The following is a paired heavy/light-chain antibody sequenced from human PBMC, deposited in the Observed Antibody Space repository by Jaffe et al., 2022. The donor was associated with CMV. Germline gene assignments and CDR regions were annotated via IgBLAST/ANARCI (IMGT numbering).Heavy chain of an antibody. V-gene: IGHV4-61*01. Sequence: QVQLQESGPGLVKPSETLSLTCTVSGGSVSSATYYWSWIRQPPGKGLEWVGHIYYSGSTNYNPSLESRVTVSLDTSKNQFSLKLTSVTAADTAVYYCARIFYLDASGFNWYFDLWSRGTLVTVSS. CDR3: ARIFYLDASGFNWYFDL. J-gene: IGHJ2*01. CDR1: GGSVSSATYY. D-gene: IGHD3-22*01. CDR2: IYYSGST.
Light chain of an antibody. CDR2: DVI. CDR1: NSDIGRYNY. Sequence: QSALTQPASVSGSPGQSITISCTGSNSDIGRYNYVSWYQQHPGKAPKLIIYDVIYRPSGVSNRFSASKSGKTASLTISGLQAEDEGDYYCSSYTSISTLVFGGGTRLTVL. J-gene: IGLJ3*02. CDR3: SSYTSISTLV. V-gene: IGLV2-14*03.